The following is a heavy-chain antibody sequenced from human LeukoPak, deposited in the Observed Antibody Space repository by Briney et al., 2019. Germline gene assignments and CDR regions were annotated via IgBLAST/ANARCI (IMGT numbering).Heavy chain of an antibody. J-gene: IGHJ4*02. CDR2: IYYSGRT. Sequence: SETLSLTCTVSGGSINSYYWSWIRQPPGKGLEWIGYIYYSGRTDYNPSLKSRVTISVDTSKNQFSLKLSSVTAADTAVYYCARDPSYPGGYFDYWGQGTLVTVFS. V-gene: IGHV4-59*01. D-gene: IGHD1-14*01. CDR1: GGSINSYY. CDR3: ARDPSYPGGYFDY.